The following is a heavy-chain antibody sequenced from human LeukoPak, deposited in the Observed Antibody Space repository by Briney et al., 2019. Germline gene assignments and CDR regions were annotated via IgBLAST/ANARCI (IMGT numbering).Heavy chain of an antibody. CDR1: GGSISSSNW. J-gene: IGHJ3*02. Sequence: SETLSLTCAVSGGSISSSNWWSWVRQPPGKGLEWIGEIYHSGSTNYNPSLKSRVTISVDTSKNQFSLKLSSVTAADTAVYYCARGPYDDAFDIWGQGTMVTVSS. CDR2: IYHSGST. D-gene: IGHD3-22*01. V-gene: IGHV4-4*02. CDR3: ARGPYDDAFDI.